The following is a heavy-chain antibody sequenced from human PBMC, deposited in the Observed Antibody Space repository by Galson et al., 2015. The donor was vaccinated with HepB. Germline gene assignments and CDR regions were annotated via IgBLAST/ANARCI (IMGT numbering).Heavy chain of an antibody. CDR3: AREFRTTVTTNYYYYYGMDV. Sequence: SVKVSCKASGYTFTSYAMHWVRQAPGQRLEWMGWINAGNGNTKYSQKFQGRVTITRDTSASTAYMELSSLRSEDTAVYYCAREFRTTVTTNYYYYYGMDVWGQGTTVTVSS. V-gene: IGHV1-3*01. D-gene: IGHD4-17*01. J-gene: IGHJ6*02. CDR1: GYTFTSYA. CDR2: INAGNGNT.